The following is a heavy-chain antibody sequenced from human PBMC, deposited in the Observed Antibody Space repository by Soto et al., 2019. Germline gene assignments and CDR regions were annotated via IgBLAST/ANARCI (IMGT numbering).Heavy chain of an antibody. J-gene: IGHJ6*03. V-gene: IGHV4-31*03. CDR1: GGSISSGGYY. CDR3: ARSDRAIFGVVIPNGVYYYYMDV. D-gene: IGHD3-3*01. Sequence: SETLSLTCTVSGGSISSGGYYWSWIRQHPGKGLEWIGYIYYSGSTYYNPSLKSRVTISVDTSKNQFSLKLSSVTAADTAVYYCARSDRAIFGVVIPNGVYYYYMDVWGKGTTVTVSS. CDR2: IYYSGST.